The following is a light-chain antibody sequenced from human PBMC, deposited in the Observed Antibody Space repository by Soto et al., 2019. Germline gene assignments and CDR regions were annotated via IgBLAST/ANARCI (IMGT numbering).Light chain of an antibody. CDR2: WAS. V-gene: IGKV4-1*01. CDR3: QQYYSPPWT. Sequence: DIVMTQSPDSLAVSLGESATINCKSSQSVLYSSNNKDDLAWYQQKLGPPPKLLIYWASTRESGVPDRFSGRGSGTDFTLTISSLQAEDVAVYYCQQYYSPPWTFGQGTKVEI. CDR1: QSVLYSSNNKDD. J-gene: IGKJ1*01.